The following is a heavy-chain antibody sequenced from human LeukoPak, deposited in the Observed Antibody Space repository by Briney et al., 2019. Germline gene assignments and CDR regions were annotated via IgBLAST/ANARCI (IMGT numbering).Heavy chain of an antibody. D-gene: IGHD6-13*01. CDR2: IKQEVSEK. J-gene: IGHJ4*02. V-gene: IGHV3-7*01. CDR3: ATGPEGSSWSVNYFDY. Sequence: GSLRLSRAASGFTFINYWMSWVRQAPGKGLECVANIKQEVSEKYTGRFSISRDNANNSLYLQMNRLRAADTAVYYCATGPEGSSWSVNYFDYWGQGTLVTVSS. CDR1: GFTFINYW.